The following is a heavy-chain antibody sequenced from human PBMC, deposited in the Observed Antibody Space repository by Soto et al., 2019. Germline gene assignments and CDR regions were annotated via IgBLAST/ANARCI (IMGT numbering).Heavy chain of an antibody. CDR3: ARGPPFGY. V-gene: IGHV4-30-2*01. CDR2: IYHSVST. J-gene: IGHJ4*02. CDR1: GGSISSGGYS. Sequence: PSETLSLTCAVSGGSISSGGYSWSWIRQQPGKGLEWIGYIYHSVSTYYNPSLKSRVTISVDRSKNQFSLKLSSVTAADTAVYYCARGPPFGYWGQGTLVTVSS.